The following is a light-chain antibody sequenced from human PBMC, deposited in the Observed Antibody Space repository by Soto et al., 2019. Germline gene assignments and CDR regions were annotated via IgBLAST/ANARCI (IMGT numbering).Light chain of an antibody. CDR3: QQYYGPPHT. CDR2: WAS. V-gene: IGKV4-1*01. J-gene: IGKJ2*01. Sequence: DIVMNQSPDSLAVSLGERATINCKSSQSILYSSNNKNYLAWYQEKPGQPPKLLIYWASTRESGVPDRFSGAGSGTDFTLTISSLQAEDAAVYYCQQYYGPPHTFGRGTKLEIK. CDR1: QSILYSSNNKNY.